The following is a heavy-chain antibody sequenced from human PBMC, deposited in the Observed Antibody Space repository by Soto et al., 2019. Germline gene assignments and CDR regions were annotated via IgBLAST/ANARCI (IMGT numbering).Heavy chain of an antibody. CDR3: AKDALSTIFGVVMVPTDIDY. Sequence: EVQLLESGGGLVQPGGSLRLSCAASGFTFSSYAMSWVRQAPGKGLEWVSAISGSGGSTYYADSVKGRFTISRDNSKNTLYRQMNSLRAEDTAVYYCAKDALSTIFGVVMVPTDIDYWGQGTLVTVSS. D-gene: IGHD3-3*01. CDR1: GFTFSSYA. V-gene: IGHV3-23*01. J-gene: IGHJ4*02. CDR2: ISGSGGST.